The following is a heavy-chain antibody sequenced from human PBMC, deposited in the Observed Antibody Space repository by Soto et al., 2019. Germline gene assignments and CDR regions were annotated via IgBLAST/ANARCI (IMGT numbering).Heavy chain of an antibody. V-gene: IGHV3-23*01. CDR1: GFSFSNYA. D-gene: IGHD5-18*01. CDR2: VGSEGNT. CDR3: AKDSGYSYNPEDYFDY. Sequence: EVQLLESGGGLVQPGESLRLSCAASGFSFSNYAMSWVRQAPGKGLEWVSGVGSEGNTYYADSVKGRFTISRDNSKNKQYLQMNILRAEDTAVYFCAKDSGYSYNPEDYFDYWGQGTLVTVSS. J-gene: IGHJ4*02.